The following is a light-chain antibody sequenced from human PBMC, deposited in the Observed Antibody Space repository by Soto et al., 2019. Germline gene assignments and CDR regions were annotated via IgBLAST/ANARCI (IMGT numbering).Light chain of an antibody. V-gene: IGKV1-5*03. J-gene: IGKJ1*01. Sequence: DIQMTQSPSSVSASVGDRVTITCRAGQGISSWLAWYQQKPGKAPKLLIYKASTLKSGVPSRFSGSGSGTEFTLTISSLQPDDFATYYCQHYNSYSEAFGQGTKVELK. CDR2: KAS. CDR1: QGISSW. CDR3: QHYNSYSEA.